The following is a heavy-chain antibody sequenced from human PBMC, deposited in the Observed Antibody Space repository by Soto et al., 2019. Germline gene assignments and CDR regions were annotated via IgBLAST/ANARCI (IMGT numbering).Heavy chain of an antibody. CDR3: ARERGYCSGGSCSSYYGMDV. J-gene: IGHJ6*02. CDR2: IYHSGST. D-gene: IGHD2-15*01. CDR1: GGSISSSNW. Sequence: QVQLQESGPGLVKPSGTLSLTCAVSGGSISSSNWWSWVRQPPGKGLEWIGEIYHSGSTNYNPSLKSRVTISVDKSKNQFSLKLSSVTAADTAVYYCARERGYCSGGSCSSYYGMDVWGQGTTVTVSS. V-gene: IGHV4-4*02.